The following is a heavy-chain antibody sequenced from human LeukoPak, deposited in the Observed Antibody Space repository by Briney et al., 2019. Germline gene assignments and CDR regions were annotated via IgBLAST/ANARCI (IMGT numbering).Heavy chain of an antibody. CDR1: GFTFSSYA. D-gene: IGHD3-16*02. CDR2: VGWSGGPT. Sequence: GGSLRLSCAASGFTFSSYAMSWVRRAPGKGLEWVSVVGWSGGPTLYADSGKGRFNSSRDPSKNTLYLKMNSLRAEDTAVYYCARYNDYIWGNYRYPSYMDVWGKGTTVTVSS. CDR3: ARYNDYIWGNYRYPSYMDV. V-gene: IGHV3-23*01. J-gene: IGHJ6*03.